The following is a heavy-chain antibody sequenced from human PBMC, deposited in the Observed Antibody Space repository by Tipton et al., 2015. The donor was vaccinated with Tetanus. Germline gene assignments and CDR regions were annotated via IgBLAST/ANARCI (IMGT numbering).Heavy chain of an antibody. Sequence: TLSLTCNVSGGSISGYSWTWIRQPPGKGLEWIGKMFYSGNTIYNPSLKSRVTISVDTSTNQFSLRLRSVTAADTGMYFCARGEGRTGTILMGNVYYHVYGMDVWGQGTTVTVSS. V-gene: IGHV4-59*12. J-gene: IGHJ6*02. CDR3: ARGEGRTGTILMGNVYYHVYGMDV. CDR1: GGSISGYS. CDR2: MFYSGNT. D-gene: IGHD1-7*01.